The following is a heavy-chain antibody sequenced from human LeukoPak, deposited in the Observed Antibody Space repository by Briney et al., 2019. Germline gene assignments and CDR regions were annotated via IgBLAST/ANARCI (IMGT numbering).Heavy chain of an antibody. Sequence: PGGSLRLFCAASGLTFSSYAMSWVRQVPGKGLEWLSAMSASGGSTYYADSVKGRFTISRDNSKNTLYLQMNSLRAEDTALYYCAKMGNYYGSGSSPNFDYWGQGALVTVSS. J-gene: IGHJ4*02. CDR2: MSASGGST. CDR1: GLTFSSYA. CDR3: AKMGNYYGSGSSPNFDY. V-gene: IGHV3-23*01. D-gene: IGHD3-10*01.